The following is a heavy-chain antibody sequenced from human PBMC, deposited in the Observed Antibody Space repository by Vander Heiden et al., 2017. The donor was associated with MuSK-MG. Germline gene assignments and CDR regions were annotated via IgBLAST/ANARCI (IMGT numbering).Heavy chain of an antibody. D-gene: IGHD6-13*01. CDR2: IKSKANGYAT. J-gene: IGHJ3*02. CDR3: TRISSSWSSAFDI. CDR1: GLSFRDSP. Sequence: EVQLVESGGGLVQPGGSLKLSCAASGLSFRDSPMHWVRQAPGKGLEWVGRIKSKANGYATAYTASVNGRFTISRDDSENTAYLQMNSLKTEDTAVYYCTRISSSWSSAFDIWGQGTMVTVSS. V-gene: IGHV3-73*01.